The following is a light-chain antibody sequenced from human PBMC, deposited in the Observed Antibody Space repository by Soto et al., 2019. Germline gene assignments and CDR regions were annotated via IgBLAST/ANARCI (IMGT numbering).Light chain of an antibody. Sequence: DIVVTQSPDSLAVSLGERATINCKSSQSVLYSSNNKNYLAWYQQKPGQPPKLLIYWASTRESGVPDRFSGSGSETDFTLTISNLQAEDVAVYYCQQYYSVPPITFGPGTKVDI. J-gene: IGKJ3*01. V-gene: IGKV4-1*01. CDR1: QSVLYSSNNKNY. CDR2: WAS. CDR3: QQYYSVPPIT.